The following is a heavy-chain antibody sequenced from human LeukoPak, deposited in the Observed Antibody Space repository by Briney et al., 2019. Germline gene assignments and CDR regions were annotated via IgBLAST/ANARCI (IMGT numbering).Heavy chain of an antibody. CDR2: INWNSGSV. J-gene: IGHJ4*02. D-gene: IGHD6-13*01. CDR3: AKGLEYSSSWVPFGY. CDR1: GFTFDDFA. V-gene: IGHV3-9*01. Sequence: GGSLRLSYAASGFTFDDFAMYWVRQAPGKGLEWVSGINWNSGSVDYADSVKGRFTISRDNAKNSLYLQMNSLRAEDTAVYYCAKGLEYSSSWVPFGYWGQGTLVTVSS.